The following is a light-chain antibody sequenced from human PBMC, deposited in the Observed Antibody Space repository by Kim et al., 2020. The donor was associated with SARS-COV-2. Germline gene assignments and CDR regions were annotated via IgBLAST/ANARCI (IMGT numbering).Light chain of an antibody. CDR2: EVS. V-gene: IGLV2-8*01. J-gene: IGLJ2*01. CDR3: SSYAGSNIVV. CDR1: SSDVGGHHY. Sequence: GQSVTISCTGTSSDVGGHHYVSWYQQHPGKAPKLLIYEVSERPSGVPDRFSGSKSGNTASLTVSGLQSEDEADYYCSSYAGSNIVVFGGGTQLTVL.